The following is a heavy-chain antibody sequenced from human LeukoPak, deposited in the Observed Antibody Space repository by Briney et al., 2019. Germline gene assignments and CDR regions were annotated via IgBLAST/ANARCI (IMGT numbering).Heavy chain of an antibody. CDR3: ARIEPGSGFDI. CDR2: IKDDGRDK. Sequence: GGSLRLSCAVSGFTFRNYWMSCVRPAPGKGLEWVANIKDDGRDKYYVDSVKGRFTTYRDNAKNSGYLQMNSLRPEDTAMYYCARIEPGSGFDIWGQGTMITVSS. D-gene: IGHD3-10*01. J-gene: IGHJ3*02. V-gene: IGHV3-7*01. CDR1: GFTFRNYW.